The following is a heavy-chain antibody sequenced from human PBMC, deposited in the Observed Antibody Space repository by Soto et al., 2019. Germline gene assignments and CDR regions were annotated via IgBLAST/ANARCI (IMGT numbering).Heavy chain of an antibody. V-gene: IGHV3-30*03. J-gene: IGHJ4*02. D-gene: IGHD1-26*01. CDR2: ISYDTTNK. Sequence: QVQLVESGGGVVQPGTSLRLSCAASGFSFSNYGMVWVRQAPGKGLDWVAIISYDTTNKYYADSVKGRFTISRDNSKNTLYGQMISLRTEDTAVYYCATSGTFAFDDWGQGTLVTGSP. CDR1: GFSFSNYG. CDR3: ATSGTFAFDD.